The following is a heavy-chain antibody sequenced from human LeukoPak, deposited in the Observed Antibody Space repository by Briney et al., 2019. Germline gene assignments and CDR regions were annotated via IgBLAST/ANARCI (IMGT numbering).Heavy chain of an antibody. Sequence: GGSLRLSCAASGFTFSSYSMNWVRQAPGKGLESVSSISSSSSYIHYADSVKGRFTISRDNAKNSLYLQMNSLRAEDTAVYYCARESEYSTNAFDYWGQGTLVTVSS. D-gene: IGHD6-6*01. CDR1: GFTFSSYS. CDR3: ARESEYSTNAFDY. J-gene: IGHJ4*02. CDR2: ISSSSSYI. V-gene: IGHV3-21*01.